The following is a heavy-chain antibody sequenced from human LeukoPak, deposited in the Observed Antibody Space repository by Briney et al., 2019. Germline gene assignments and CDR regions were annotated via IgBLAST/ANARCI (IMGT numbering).Heavy chain of an antibody. CDR1: GFTFSSYA. J-gene: IGHJ1*01. V-gene: IGHV3-23*01. Sequence: GESLRLSCAASGFTFSSYAMSWVRQAPGKGLEWVSAISGSGGSTYYADSVKGRFTISRDNSKNTLYLQMNSLRAEDTAVYYCAKDLIAVAGPEYFQHWGQGTLVTVSS. CDR2: ISGSGGST. CDR3: AKDLIAVAGPEYFQH. D-gene: IGHD6-19*01.